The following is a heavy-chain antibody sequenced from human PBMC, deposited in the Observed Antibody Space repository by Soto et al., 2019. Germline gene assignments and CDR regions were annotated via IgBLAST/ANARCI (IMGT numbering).Heavy chain of an antibody. Sequence: ASVKVSCKASGYTFTSHGISWVRQAPVQGLEWMGWVSAYNGNTKYAQNIQGRVTMTTDRSKSTAYMELRSLRSDDTAVYYCARAGGTQLFDYWGRGTLVTLSS. CDR1: GYTFTSHG. D-gene: IGHD1-1*01. J-gene: IGHJ4*02. CDR3: ARAGGTQLFDY. V-gene: IGHV1-18*04. CDR2: VSAYNGNT.